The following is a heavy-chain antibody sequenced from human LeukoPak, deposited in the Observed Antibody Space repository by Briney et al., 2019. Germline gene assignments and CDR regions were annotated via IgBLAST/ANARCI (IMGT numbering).Heavy chain of an antibody. CDR2: IIPIFGTA. CDR3: ARDRIHYGSGSYYNWFDP. V-gene: IGHV1-69*13. D-gene: IGHD3-10*01. CDR1: GGTFSSYA. J-gene: IGHJ5*02. Sequence: SVKVSCKASGGTFSSYAISWVRQAPGQGLEWMGGIIPIFGTANYAQKFQGRVTITADESTSTAYMELSSLRPEDTAVYYCARDRIHYGSGSYYNWFDPWGQGTLVTVSS.